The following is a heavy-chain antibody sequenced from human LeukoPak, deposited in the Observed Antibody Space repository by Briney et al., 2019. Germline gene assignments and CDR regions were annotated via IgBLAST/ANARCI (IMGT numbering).Heavy chain of an antibody. J-gene: IGHJ1*01. Sequence: GGSLRLSCAASGFTFSNAWMSWVRQAPGKGLEWVGRIKSKTDGGTTDYAAPVKGRFTISRDDSKNTLYLQMNSLKTEDTAVYYCTTGPSYYDSSDPKTEYFQHWGQGTLVTVSS. CDR1: GFTFSNAW. CDR2: IKSKTDGGTT. D-gene: IGHD3-22*01. V-gene: IGHV3-15*01. CDR3: TTGPSYYDSSDPKTEYFQH.